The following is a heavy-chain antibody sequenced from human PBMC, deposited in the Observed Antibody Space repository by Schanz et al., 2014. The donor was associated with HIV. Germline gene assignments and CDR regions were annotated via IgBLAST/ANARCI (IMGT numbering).Heavy chain of an antibody. CDR1: GFTFSGYG. V-gene: IGHV3-74*01. Sequence: EDQLVESGGGVVQPGKSLRLSCVASGFTFSGYGLHWVRQAPGEGLVWVSRISSDGRTTIYADYVKGRFTISRDNAKKTLYLQMNSLRAEDTAVYYCAKDRTDSGWYKEGPRELGEWGQGTLVTVSS. D-gene: IGHD6-19*01. CDR2: ISSDGRTT. J-gene: IGHJ4*02. CDR3: AKDRTDSGWYKEGPRELGE.